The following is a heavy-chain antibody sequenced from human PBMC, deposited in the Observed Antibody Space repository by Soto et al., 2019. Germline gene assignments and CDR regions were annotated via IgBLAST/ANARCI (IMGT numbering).Heavy chain of an antibody. J-gene: IGHJ5*02. D-gene: IGHD3-9*01. CDR3: ARDCFFDWLPNTNWFEP. CDR1: GGYINNGDYY. Sequence: QVQLQESGPGLVKPSQTLSLTCSVSGGYINNGDYYWSWIRQPPGKGLEWIGYINYSGSTYYNPSLKSRITMSVDTSKNQFSLNLSSVTAADTAIYYCARDCFFDWLPNTNWFEPWGQGTLVTVSS. V-gene: IGHV4-30-4*01. CDR2: INYSGST.